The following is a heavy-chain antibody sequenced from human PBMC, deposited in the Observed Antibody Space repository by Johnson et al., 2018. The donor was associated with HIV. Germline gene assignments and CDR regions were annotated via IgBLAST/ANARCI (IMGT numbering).Heavy chain of an antibody. V-gene: IGHV3-30*04. Sequence: QVQLVESGGGVVQPGRSLRLSCPASGFTFSSYAMHWVRQAPGKGLEWVAVIPDAGSNTTYADSVKARFSISRDNVKNSLYLQMNSLRAEDTALYYCAKGIAARPPGDAFDIWGQGTMVTVSS. J-gene: IGHJ3*02. CDR2: IPDAGSNT. CDR3: AKGIAARPPGDAFDI. D-gene: IGHD6-6*01. CDR1: GFTFSSYA.